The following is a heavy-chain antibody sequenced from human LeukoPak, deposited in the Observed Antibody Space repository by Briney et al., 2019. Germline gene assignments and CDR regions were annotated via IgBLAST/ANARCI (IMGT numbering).Heavy chain of an antibody. J-gene: IGHJ4*02. CDR3: AKDAGGRYCSSTSCYPGAY. D-gene: IGHD2-2*01. Sequence: GGSLRPSCAASGFTFSSYGMHWVRQAPGKGLEWVAFIRYDGSNKYYADSVKGRFTISRDNSKNTLYLQMNSLRAEDTAVYYCAKDAGGRYCSSTSCYPGAYWGQGTLVTVSS. CDR2: IRYDGSNK. CDR1: GFTFSSYG. V-gene: IGHV3-30*02.